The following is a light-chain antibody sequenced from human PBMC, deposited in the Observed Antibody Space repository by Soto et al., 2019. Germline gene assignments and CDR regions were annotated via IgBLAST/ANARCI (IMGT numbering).Light chain of an antibody. CDR2: DAS. Sequence: EIVLTQSPATLSLSPGERATLSCRASQSVSSYLAWYQQKPGQAPRLLIYDASNRATGIPARFSGSVSGTDFTLTIISLEPEDFAVYYCQQRSLTFGQGTRLEIK. CDR1: QSVSSY. CDR3: QQRSLT. V-gene: IGKV3-11*01. J-gene: IGKJ5*01.